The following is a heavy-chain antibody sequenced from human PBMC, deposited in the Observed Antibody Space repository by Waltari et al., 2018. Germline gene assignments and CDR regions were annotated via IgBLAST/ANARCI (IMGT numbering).Heavy chain of an antibody. CDR1: GGTFRSQA. J-gene: IGHJ4*02. CDR2: ITPIFGTA. D-gene: IGHD6-13*01. CDR3: ARDSSSWYGVNDY. Sequence: QVQLVQSGAEVKKPGSSVKVSCKASGGTFRSQATSRVRQAPGQGLEWMGGITPIFGTANYAQKFQGRVTITADESTSTAYMELSSLRSEDTAVYYCARDSSSWYGVNDYWGQGTLVTVSS. V-gene: IGHV1-69*01.